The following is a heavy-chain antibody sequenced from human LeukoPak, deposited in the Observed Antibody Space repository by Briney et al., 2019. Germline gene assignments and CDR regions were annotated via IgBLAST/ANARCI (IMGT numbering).Heavy chain of an antibody. CDR2: IGTAGDT. D-gene: IGHD3-22*01. J-gene: IGHJ4*02. CDR1: GFTFSSYD. Sequence: GGSLRLSCAASGFTFSSYDMHWVCQATGKGLEWVSAIGTAGDTYYPGSVKGRFTISRENAKNSLYLQMNSLRAGDTAVYYCAREQYYYDSSGYYYRYFDYWGQGTLVTVSS. CDR3: AREQYYYDSSGYYYRYFDY. V-gene: IGHV3-13*01.